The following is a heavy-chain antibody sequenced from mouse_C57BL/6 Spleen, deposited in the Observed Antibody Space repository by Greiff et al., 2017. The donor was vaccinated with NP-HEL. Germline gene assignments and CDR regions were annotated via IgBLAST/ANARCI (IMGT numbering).Heavy chain of an antibody. D-gene: IGHD2-5*01. CDR3: VRQDYSNYEWFAY. V-gene: IGHV10-1*01. Sequence: EAGGGLVQPKGSLKLSCAASGFSFNTYAMNWVRQAPGKGLEWVARIRSKSNNYATYYADSVKDRFTISRDDSESMLYLQMNNLKTEDTAMYYCVRQDYSNYEWFAYWGQGTLVTVSA. CDR2: IRSKSNNYAT. CDR1: GFSFNTYA. J-gene: IGHJ3*01.